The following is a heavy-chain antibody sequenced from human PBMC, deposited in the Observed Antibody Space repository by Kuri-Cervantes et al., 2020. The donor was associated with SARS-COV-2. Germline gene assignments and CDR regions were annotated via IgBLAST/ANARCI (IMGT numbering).Heavy chain of an antibody. J-gene: IGHJ4*02. CDR2: IRGSGGNT. V-gene: IGHV3-23*01. D-gene: IGHD4-17*01. Sequence: GEALMISCAAPGFTFSSYAMSWVRQAPGKGLEWVSAIRGSGGNTYYANSVKGRFTICRDNSKNTAYLQTSSLSVEDTAMYYCTQDLLSSGFDYGDYVGHLGFDSWGQGTLVTVSS. CDR1: GFTFSSYA. CDR3: TQDLLSSGFDYGDYVGHLGFDS.